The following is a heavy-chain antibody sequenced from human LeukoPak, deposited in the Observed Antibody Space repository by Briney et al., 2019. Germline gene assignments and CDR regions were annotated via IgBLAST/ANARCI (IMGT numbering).Heavy chain of an antibody. CDR1: GFTFSTYS. CDR2: ISSRSSTI. V-gene: IGHV3-48*02. D-gene: IGHD6-13*01. J-gene: IGHJ5*02. CDR3: ARDLQSGSSKSGLDP. Sequence: GGSLRLSCVVSGFTFSTYSMHWVRQAPGKGLGWVSYISSRSSTIYYADSVRGRFTISRDNAKNSLYLQMNSLRDEDTAVYYCARDLQSGSSKSGLDPWGQGTLVTVSS.